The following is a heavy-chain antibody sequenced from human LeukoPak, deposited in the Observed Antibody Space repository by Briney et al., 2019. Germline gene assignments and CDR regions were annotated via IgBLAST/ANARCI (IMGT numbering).Heavy chain of an antibody. CDR1: GFTFSSYW. CDR2: IKQDGSEK. CDR3: ARDRGYYYDSSGYYYYY. J-gene: IGHJ4*02. D-gene: IGHD3-22*01. V-gene: IGHV3-7*01. Sequence: GGSLRLSCAASGFTFSSYWMSWVRQAPGKGLDWVANIKQDGSEKYYVDSVKGRFTISRDNAKNSLYLQMNSLRAEDTAVYYCARDRGYYYDSSGYYYYYWGQGTLVTVSS.